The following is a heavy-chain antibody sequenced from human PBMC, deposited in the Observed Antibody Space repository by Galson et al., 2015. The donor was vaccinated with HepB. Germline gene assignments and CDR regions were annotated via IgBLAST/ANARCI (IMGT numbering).Heavy chain of an antibody. D-gene: IGHD6-25*01. Sequence: SLRLSCAGSGFSFVSHSMNWVRHTPGKGLEWLAYISSGGTKYYADSAKGRFTISRDNAKKSMYLHMSSLRVEDTAVYYCARNPASYDYYNMAVWGQGTTVTVSS. CDR3: ARNPASYDYYNMAV. V-gene: IGHV3-48*01. J-gene: IGHJ6*03. CDR2: ISSGGTK. CDR1: GFSFVSHS.